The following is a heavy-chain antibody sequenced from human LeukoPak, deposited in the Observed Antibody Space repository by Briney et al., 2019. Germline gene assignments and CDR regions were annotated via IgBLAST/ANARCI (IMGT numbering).Heavy chain of an antibody. D-gene: IGHD3-22*01. CDR3: AKDRSPYYYDSSGYHTRNY. Sequence: GGSLRLSRAASGFTFSSYAMSWVRQAPGKGLEWVSAISGSGGSTYYADSVKGRFTISRDNSKNTLYLQMNSLRAEDTAVYYCAKDRSPYYYDSSGYHTRNYWGQGTLVTVSS. CDR2: ISGSGGST. CDR1: GFTFSSYA. J-gene: IGHJ4*02. V-gene: IGHV3-23*01.